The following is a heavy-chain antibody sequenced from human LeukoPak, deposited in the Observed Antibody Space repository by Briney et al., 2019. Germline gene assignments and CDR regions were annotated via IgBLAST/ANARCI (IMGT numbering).Heavy chain of an antibody. V-gene: IGHV1-8*01. J-gene: IGHJ4*02. Sequence: ASVKVSCKASKHTFTSDDIHWVRQATGQGLEWMGWVNTHIGNTGYAQKFQGRVTMTRNTSISTAYLELRSLRSEDTAIYYCAIPLSTVTSFDFWGQGTLVTVSS. D-gene: IGHD4-17*01. CDR1: KHTFTSDD. CDR3: AIPLSTVTSFDF. CDR2: VNTHIGNT.